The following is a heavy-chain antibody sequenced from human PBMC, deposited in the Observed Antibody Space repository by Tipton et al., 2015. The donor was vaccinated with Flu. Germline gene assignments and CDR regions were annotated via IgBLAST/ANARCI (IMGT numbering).Heavy chain of an antibody. CDR2: INPGSSVT. Sequence: GSLRLSCVGSEFTFTSYSMNWIRQAPGKGLEWVSYINPGSSVTYYADSVKGRFTVSRDNGRNSLFLEMNSLRDEDTAVYYCARLGGFCGGDCQGYWGQGTLVSVSS. V-gene: IGHV3-48*02. CDR1: EFTFTSYS. J-gene: IGHJ4*02. D-gene: IGHD2-21*02. CDR3: ARLGGFCGGDCQGY.